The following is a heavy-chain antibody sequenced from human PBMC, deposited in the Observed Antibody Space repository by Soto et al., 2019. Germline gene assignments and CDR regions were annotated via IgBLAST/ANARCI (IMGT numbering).Heavy chain of an antibody. CDR3: ARVSWREKYGMDV. CDR2: ITFSGNTV. J-gene: IGHJ6*02. CDR1: GFTFSDSY. V-gene: IGHV3-11*01. Sequence: PGGSLRLSCAASGFTFSDSYMSWIRQAPGKGLEWISYITFSGNTVYYADSLKGRFTISRDSVKNSLYLQMNRLRAEDTAVYYCARVSWREKYGMDVWGQGTTVTVS.